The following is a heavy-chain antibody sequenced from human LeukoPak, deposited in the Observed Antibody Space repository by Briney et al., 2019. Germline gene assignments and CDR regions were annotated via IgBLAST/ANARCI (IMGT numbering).Heavy chain of an antibody. D-gene: IGHD6-6*01. J-gene: IGHJ3*02. Sequence: SETLSLTCVVYDESFSGYYWSWIRQPPGEGLEWIGEIKHTGSTNYNPSLKSRVTISIDTSKDLFSLKLTSVTAADTAVYYCAREYSTSSTAFDIWGQGTMVSVSS. V-gene: IGHV4-34*01. CDR2: IKHTGST. CDR3: AREYSTSSTAFDI. CDR1: DESFSGYY.